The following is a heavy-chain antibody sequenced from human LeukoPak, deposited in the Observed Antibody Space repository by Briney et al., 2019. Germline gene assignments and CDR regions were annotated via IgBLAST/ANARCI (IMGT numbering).Heavy chain of an antibody. CDR2: ISGSGGST. D-gene: IGHD6-6*01. CDR3: AKRLVSNYYYGMDV. Sequence: ETLSLTCAVYGGSFSGYYWSWVRQAPGKGLEWVSAISGSGGSTYYADSVKGRFTISRDNSKNTLYLQMNSLRAEDTAVYYCAKRLVSNYYYGMDVWGQGTTVTVSS. J-gene: IGHJ6*02. V-gene: IGHV3-23*01. CDR1: GGSFSGYY.